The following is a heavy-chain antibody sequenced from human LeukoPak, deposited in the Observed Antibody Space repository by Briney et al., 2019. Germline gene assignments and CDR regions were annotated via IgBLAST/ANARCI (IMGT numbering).Heavy chain of an antibody. CDR3: ARDRLWFGELSGSCWFDP. V-gene: IGHV3-30*04. D-gene: IGHD3-10*01. CDR2: ISYDGSNK. Sequence: GGSLRLSCAASGFTFSRYAMHWVRQAPGKGLEWVAVISYDGSNKYYADSVKGRFTISRDNSKNTLYLQMNSLRAEDTAVYYCARDRLWFGELSGSCWFDPWGQGTLVTVSS. J-gene: IGHJ5*02. CDR1: GFTFSRYA.